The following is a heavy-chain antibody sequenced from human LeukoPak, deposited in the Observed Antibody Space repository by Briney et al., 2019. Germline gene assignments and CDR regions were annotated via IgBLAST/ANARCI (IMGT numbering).Heavy chain of an antibody. CDR1: GGSVSSYY. CDR2: VYYSGST. CDR3: AREANSPTARYWYFDL. J-gene: IGHJ2*01. V-gene: IGHV4-59*02. Sequence: SETLSLTCTVSGGSVSSYYWSWMRQSPGKGLEWIGYVYYSGSTNYNPALKSRVTISLDTSENQFSLKLSSVTAADTAVYDCAREANSPTARYWYFDLWGRGTQVTVSS. D-gene: IGHD2-21*01.